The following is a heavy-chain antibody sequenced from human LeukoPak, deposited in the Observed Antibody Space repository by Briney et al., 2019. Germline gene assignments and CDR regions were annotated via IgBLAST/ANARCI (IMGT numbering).Heavy chain of an antibody. Sequence: GGSLRLSCAASGFTFSSYAVSWVRQAPGKGLEWVSAISGSGGSTYYADSVKGRFTISRDNSKNTLYLQMNSLRAEDTAVYYCANWGYYDFWSGYSEKNYGMDVWGQGTTVTVSS. D-gene: IGHD3-3*01. V-gene: IGHV3-23*01. CDR2: ISGSGGST. J-gene: IGHJ6*02. CDR3: ANWGYYDFWSGYSEKNYGMDV. CDR1: GFTFSSYA.